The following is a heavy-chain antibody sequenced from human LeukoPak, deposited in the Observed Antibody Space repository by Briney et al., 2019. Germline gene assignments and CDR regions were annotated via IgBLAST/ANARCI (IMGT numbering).Heavy chain of an antibody. CDR1: GFTFSTYA. Sequence: GGSPRLSCAASGFTFSTYAMSWVRQAPGKGLEWVSATSGSGGSTYYADSVKGGFTISRDNSKNTLYLQMNSLRAEDTAVYYCAKDDHGGSGWRDYFDYWGQGTLVTVSS. V-gene: IGHV3-23*01. J-gene: IGHJ4*02. CDR3: AKDDHGGSGWRDYFDY. D-gene: IGHD6-19*01. CDR2: TSGSGGST.